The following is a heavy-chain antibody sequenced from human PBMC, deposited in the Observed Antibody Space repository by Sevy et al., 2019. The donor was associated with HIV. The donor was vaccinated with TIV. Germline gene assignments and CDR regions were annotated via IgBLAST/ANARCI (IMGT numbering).Heavy chain of an antibody. Sequence: GGSLRLSCAASGFSFSSYPMNWVRQAPGKGLEWVAVIWYDGSNKYYADSVKGRFTISRDNSKNTLYLQMNSLRAEDTAVYYCARGRDAFDIWGQGTMVTVSS. D-gene: IGHD2-15*01. CDR1: GFSFSSYP. J-gene: IGHJ3*02. CDR3: ARGRDAFDI. V-gene: IGHV3-33*08. CDR2: IWYDGSNK.